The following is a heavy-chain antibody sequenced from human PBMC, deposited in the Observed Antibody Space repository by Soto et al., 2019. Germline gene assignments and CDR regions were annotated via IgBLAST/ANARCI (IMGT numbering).Heavy chain of an antibody. D-gene: IGHD3-3*01. J-gene: IGHJ5*02. Sequence: SETLSLTCTVSGGSISSSSYYWGWIRQPPGKGLEWIGSIYYSGSTYYNPSLKSRVTISVDTSKNQFSLKLSSVTAADTAVYYCARHRQDDFWSGYINWFDPWGQGTLVTVSS. CDR3: ARHRQDDFWSGYINWFDP. V-gene: IGHV4-39*01. CDR2: IYYSGST. CDR1: GGSISSSSYY.